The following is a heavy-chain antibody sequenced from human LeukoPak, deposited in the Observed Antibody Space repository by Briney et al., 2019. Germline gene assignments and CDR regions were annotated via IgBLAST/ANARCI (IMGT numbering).Heavy chain of an antibody. CDR1: GFTFINYR. J-gene: IGHJ6*03. CDR2: ISSSSSTI. D-gene: IGHD1-26*01. CDR3: ARTSREATPLHYYYYYYMDV. V-gene: IGHV3-48*04. Sequence: PGGSLRLSXAASGFTFINYRMNWVRQAPGKGLEWVSYISSSSSTIYYADSVKGRFTISRDNAKNSLYLQMNSLRAEDTAVYYCARTSREATPLHYYYYYYMDVWGKGTTVTVSS.